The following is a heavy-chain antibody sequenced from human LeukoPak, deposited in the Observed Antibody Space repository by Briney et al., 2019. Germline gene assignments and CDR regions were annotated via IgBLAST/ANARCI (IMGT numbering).Heavy chain of an antibody. D-gene: IGHD3-10*01. CDR3: ARGARITMVRGVITPSLDY. V-gene: IGHV1-46*03. Sequence: ASVKVSCKASGYTFTGYYMHWVRQAPGQGLEWMGIINPSGGSTSYAQKFQGGVTMTRDTSTSTVYMELSSLRSEDTAVYYCARGARITMVRGVITPSLDYWGQGTLVTVSS. CDR1: GYTFTGYY. J-gene: IGHJ4*02. CDR2: INPSGGST.